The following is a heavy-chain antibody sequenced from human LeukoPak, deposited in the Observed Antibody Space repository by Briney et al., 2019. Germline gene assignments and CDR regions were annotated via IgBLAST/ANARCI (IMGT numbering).Heavy chain of an antibody. V-gene: IGHV3-23*01. D-gene: IGHD1-26*01. CDR1: GFTFRSYG. Sequence: GGSLRLSCAASGFTFRSYGMTWARQAPGKGLEWVSAISATADDTWYADSVKGRFTISRDNSKNTLYLQMNSLRAEDTAVYYCAKGPSRSGSVSIWGQGTMVTVSS. CDR3: AKGPSRSGSVSI. CDR2: ISATADDT. J-gene: IGHJ3*02.